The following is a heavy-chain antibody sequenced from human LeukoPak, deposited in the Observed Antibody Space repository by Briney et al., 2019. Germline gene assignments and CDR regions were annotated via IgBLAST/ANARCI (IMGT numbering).Heavy chain of an antibody. CDR2: ISYDGSNK. D-gene: IGHD1-1*01. J-gene: IGHJ5*02. Sequence: GGSLRLSCAASGFTFSSYGMHWVRQAPGKGLEWVAVISYDGSNKYYADSVKGRFTISRDNSKNTLYLQMNSLRVEDTAVYYCTKVAGDWNARPWGQGTLVTVSS. CDR1: GFTFSSYG. CDR3: TKVAGDWNARP. V-gene: IGHV3-30*18.